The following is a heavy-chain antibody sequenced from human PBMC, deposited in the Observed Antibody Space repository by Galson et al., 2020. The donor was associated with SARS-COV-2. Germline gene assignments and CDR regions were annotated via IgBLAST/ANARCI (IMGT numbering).Heavy chain of an antibody. V-gene: IGHV3-30-3*01. Sequence: SCAASGFTFSSYAMHWVRQAPGKGLEWVAVISYDGSNKYYADSVKGRFTISRDNSKNTLYLQMNSLRAEDTAVYYCARKSMGIAAGGTFDYWGQGTLVTVSS. CDR3: ARKSMGIAAGGTFDY. CDR1: GFTFSSYA. J-gene: IGHJ4*02. CDR2: ISYDGSNK. D-gene: IGHD6-13*01.